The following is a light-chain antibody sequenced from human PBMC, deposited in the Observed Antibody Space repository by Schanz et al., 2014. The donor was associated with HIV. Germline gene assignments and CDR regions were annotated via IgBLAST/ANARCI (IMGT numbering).Light chain of an antibody. CDR3: QSFDSSVSGVV. V-gene: IGLV2-8*01. Sequence: QSALTQPPSASGSPGQSITISCTGLNSDISTYNYVSWYQQNPGKAPNLIIYDVNKRPSAVPDRFSGSRSGNTASLTISGLQAEDEADYYCQSFDSSVSGVVFGGGTKLTVL. CDR1: NSDISTYNY. J-gene: IGLJ2*01. CDR2: DVN.